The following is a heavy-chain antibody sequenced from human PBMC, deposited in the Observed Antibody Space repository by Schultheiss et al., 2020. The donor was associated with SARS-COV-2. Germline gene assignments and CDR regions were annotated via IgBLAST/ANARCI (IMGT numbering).Heavy chain of an antibody. V-gene: IGHV4-39*01. Sequence: SQTLSLTCAVSGASISSSPYFWGWIRQPPGKGLEWIASVSQSGSDFYNSSLKSRVTVSVDASKNQFSLRLTSVTAADTAVYFCAPFDSTTNYYFADWDRGTLVTVSS. CDR2: VSQSGSD. J-gene: IGHJ4*02. CDR3: APFDSTTNYYFAD. CDR1: GASISSSPYF. D-gene: IGHD1-1*01.